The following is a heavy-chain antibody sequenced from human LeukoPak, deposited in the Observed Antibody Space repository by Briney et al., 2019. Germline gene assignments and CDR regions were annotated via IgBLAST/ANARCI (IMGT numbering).Heavy chain of an antibody. Sequence: ASVKVSCKASGGTFSSYAISWVRQAPGQGLEWMGRIIPIFDIANYAQKFQGRVTITADKSTSTAYMELSSLRSEDTAVYYCARGVVVALHDAFDIWGQGTMVTVSS. D-gene: IGHD2-21*01. CDR3: ARGVVVALHDAFDI. CDR2: IIPIFDIA. CDR1: GGTFSSYA. V-gene: IGHV1-69*04. J-gene: IGHJ3*02.